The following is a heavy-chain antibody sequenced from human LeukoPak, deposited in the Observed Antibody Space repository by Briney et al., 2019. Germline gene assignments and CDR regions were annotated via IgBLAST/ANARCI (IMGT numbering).Heavy chain of an antibody. CDR2: ISAYNGNT. CDR1: GYTFTSYG. J-gene: IGHJ3*02. CDR3: ARDRITIFGVVMPRDAFDI. V-gene: IGHV1-18*01. Sequence: ASVKVSCKASGYTFTSYGISWVRQAPGQGLEWMGWISAYNGNTNYAQKLQGRVTITTDTSTSTAFMELRSLRSADTAVYYCARDRITIFGVVMPRDAFDIWGQGTMVTASS. D-gene: IGHD3-3*01.